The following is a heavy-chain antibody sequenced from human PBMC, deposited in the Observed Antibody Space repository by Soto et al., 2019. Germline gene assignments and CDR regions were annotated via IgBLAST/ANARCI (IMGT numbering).Heavy chain of an antibody. CDR3: TKANRYCSGANCFTFDY. Sequence: GGSLRLSCTASGVTFSNYAMSWVRQAPGKGLKWVSTFSSGGGGTYYADSVKGRFTISRDNSKNTLSLQMNSLRAEDTAVYYYTKANRYCSGANCFTFDYWGLGTLVTVSS. V-gene: IGHV3-23*01. J-gene: IGHJ4*02. CDR2: FSSGGGGT. CDR1: GVTFSNYA. D-gene: IGHD2-15*01.